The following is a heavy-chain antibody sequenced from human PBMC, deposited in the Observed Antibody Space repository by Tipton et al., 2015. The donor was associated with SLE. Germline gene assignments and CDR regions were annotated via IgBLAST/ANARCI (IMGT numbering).Heavy chain of an antibody. CDR3: ARLLGPQEGVQGVINEVDY. V-gene: IGHV4-59*08. CDR2: IYYTGST. D-gene: IGHD3-10*01. CDR1: GGSISSYY. J-gene: IGHJ4*02. Sequence: TLSLTCTVSGGSISSYYWSWIRQTPGKGLEWIGYIYYTGSTKFNPSLKSRVSISLDTSKNQFSLKPSSVTAADTAVYYCARLLGPQEGVQGVINEVDYWGQGTLVTVSS.